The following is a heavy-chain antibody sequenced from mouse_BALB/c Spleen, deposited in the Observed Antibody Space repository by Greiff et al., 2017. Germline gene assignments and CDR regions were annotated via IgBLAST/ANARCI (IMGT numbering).Heavy chain of an antibody. Sequence: EVQLQQSGPGLVKPSQSLSLTCSVTGYSITSGYYWNWIRQFPGNKLEWMGYISYDGSNNYNPSLKNRISITRDTSKNRFFLKLNSVTTEDTATYYCARRDYGYPMDYWGQGTSVTVSS. D-gene: IGHD2-2*01. V-gene: IGHV3-6*02. CDR3: ARRDYGYPMDY. CDR1: GYSITSGYY. J-gene: IGHJ4*01. CDR2: ISYDGSN.